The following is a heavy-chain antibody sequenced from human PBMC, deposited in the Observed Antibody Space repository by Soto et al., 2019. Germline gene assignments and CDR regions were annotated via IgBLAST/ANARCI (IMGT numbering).Heavy chain of an antibody. V-gene: IGHV1-18*01. D-gene: IGHD2-2*01. J-gene: IGHJ5*02. CDR2: ISAYNGKT. CDR1: GYTFSSYG. CDR3: ARVEAAMSGHWFDP. Sequence: QDQLVQSGAEVKKPGASVKVSCKASGYTFSSYGISWVRQASGQGLEWMGWISAYNGKTNYAQKFQGRVTMTADTSTSTVYMELRSLRSDDTAVYYCARVEAAMSGHWFDPWGQGTLVTVSS.